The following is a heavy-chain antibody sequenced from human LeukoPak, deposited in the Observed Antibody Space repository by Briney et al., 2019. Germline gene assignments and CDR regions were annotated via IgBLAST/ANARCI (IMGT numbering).Heavy chain of an antibody. CDR2: ISSSGSTI. V-gene: IGHV3-11*01. J-gene: IGHJ5*02. CDR1: GFTFSDYY. D-gene: IGHD6-13*01. Sequence: GGSLRLSCAASGFTFSDYYMSWIRQAPGKGLEWVSYISSSGSTIYYADSVKGRFTISRDNAKNSLYLQMNSLRAEDTAVYYCARRASIAAAHVWWFDPWGQGTLVTVSS. CDR3: ARRASIAAAHVWWFDP.